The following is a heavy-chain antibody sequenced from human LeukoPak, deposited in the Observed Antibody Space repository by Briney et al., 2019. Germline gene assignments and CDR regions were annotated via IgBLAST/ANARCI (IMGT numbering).Heavy chain of an antibody. J-gene: IGHJ4*02. Sequence: GGSLRLSCAASGFSFSSYAMSWVRQAPGKGLEWVSAMSSSGGSTHYADSVKGRFTISRDNSKNTLYLQMNSLRAEDTAVYYCAKAASGIVGAIDYWGQGTLVAVSS. CDR2: MSSSGGST. V-gene: IGHV3-23*01. D-gene: IGHD1-26*01. CDR3: AKAASGIVGAIDY. CDR1: GFSFSSYA.